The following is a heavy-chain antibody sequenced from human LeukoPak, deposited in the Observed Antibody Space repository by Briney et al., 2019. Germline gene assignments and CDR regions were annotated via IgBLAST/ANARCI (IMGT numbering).Heavy chain of an antibody. CDR2: IYYTGLA. CDR3: ARHRGYCSSSSCHPFDY. J-gene: IGHJ4*02. Sequence: SETLSLTCSVSGGSTSNSSYYWGWIRQPPGKGLEWVGSIYYTGLAYYNPSLERRVTMSGDTSKNQFSLKLTSMTAADTAVYYCARHRGYCSSSSCHPFDYWGQGTLVTVSS. V-gene: IGHV4-39*01. D-gene: IGHD2-15*01. CDR1: GGSTSNSSYY.